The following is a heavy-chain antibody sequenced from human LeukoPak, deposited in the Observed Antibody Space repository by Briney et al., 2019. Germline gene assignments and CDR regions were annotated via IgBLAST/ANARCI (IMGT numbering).Heavy chain of an antibody. V-gene: IGHV1-8*01. D-gene: IGHD5-24*01. Sequence: ASVTVSCKASGYTFTSYDINWVRQATGQGLEWMGWMNPNSGNTGYAQKFQGRVTMTRNTSISTAYMELSSLRSEDTAVYYCARALRDGYNFYYYYYYMDVWGKGTTVTISS. J-gene: IGHJ6*03. CDR3: ARALRDGYNFYYYYYYMDV. CDR1: GYTFTSYD. CDR2: MNPNSGNT.